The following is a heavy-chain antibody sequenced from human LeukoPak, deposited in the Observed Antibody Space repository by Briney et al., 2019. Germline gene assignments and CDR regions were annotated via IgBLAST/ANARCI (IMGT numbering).Heavy chain of an antibody. CDR1: GFTFSSYS. CDR3: AREIPVQFNYYGMDV. CDR2: ISSSGSTI. V-gene: IGHV3-48*04. J-gene: IGHJ6*02. Sequence: GSLRLSCAASGFTFSSYSMNWVRQAPGKGLEWVSYISSSGSTIYYADSLKGRFTISRDNAKNSLYLQMNSLRAEDTAVYYCAREIPVQFNYYGMDVWGQGTTVTVSS. D-gene: IGHD4-11*01.